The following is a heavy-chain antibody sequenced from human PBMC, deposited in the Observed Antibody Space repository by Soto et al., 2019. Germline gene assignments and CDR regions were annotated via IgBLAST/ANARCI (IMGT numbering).Heavy chain of an antibody. D-gene: IGHD3-9*01. CDR1: GGSVSSGSYY. CDR2: ICYSGST. CDR3: ARAGYDILTGYSDYYYYYGMDV. Sequence: SETLSLTCTVSGGSVSSGSYYWSWIRQPPGKGLEWIGYICYSGSTNYNPSLKSRVTISVDTSKNQFSLKLSSVTAADTAVYYCARAGYDILTGYSDYYYYYGMDVWGQGTTVTVSS. J-gene: IGHJ6*02. V-gene: IGHV4-61*01.